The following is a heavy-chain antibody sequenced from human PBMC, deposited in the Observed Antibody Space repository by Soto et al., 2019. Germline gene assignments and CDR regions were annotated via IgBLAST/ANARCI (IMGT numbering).Heavy chain of an antibody. CDR3: AKDRWYCSSTSCPPPPYYFDY. J-gene: IGHJ4*02. CDR1: GFTFSSYA. CDR2: ISGSGGST. V-gene: IGHV3-23*01. D-gene: IGHD2-2*01. Sequence: GESLKISCAASGFTFSSYAMSWVRQAPGKGLEWVSAISGSGGSTYYADSVKGRFTISRDNSKNTLYLQMNSLRAEDTAVYYCAKDRWYCSSTSCPPPPYYFDYWGQGTLVTVSS.